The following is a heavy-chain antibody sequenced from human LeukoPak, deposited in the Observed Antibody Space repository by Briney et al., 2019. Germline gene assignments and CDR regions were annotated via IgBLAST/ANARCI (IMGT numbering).Heavy chain of an antibody. CDR3: ARDGVWFGELLRD. J-gene: IGHJ4*02. CDR1: GFTVSSNY. V-gene: IGHV3-53*01. CDR2: IYSGGST. D-gene: IGHD3-10*01. Sequence: GGSLRLSCAASGFTVSSNYMSWVRQAPGKGLEWVAVIYSGGSTYYADSVKGRFTISGDNSKNTLYLQMNSVRAEDTAVYYCARDGVWFGELLRDWGQGTLVTVSS.